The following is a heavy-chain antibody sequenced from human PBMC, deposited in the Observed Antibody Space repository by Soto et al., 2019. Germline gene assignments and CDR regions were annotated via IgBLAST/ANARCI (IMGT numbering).Heavy chain of an antibody. Sequence: ASVKVSCKASGGTFSSYAISWVRQAPGQGLEWMGGIIPIFGTGNYAQKFQGRVTITADESTSTAYMELSSLRSEDTAVYYCARDGSSSSGSFYYFDYWGQGTLVTVSS. CDR1: GGTFSSYA. V-gene: IGHV1-69*13. D-gene: IGHD6-6*01. CDR3: ARDGSSSSGSFYYFDY. CDR2: IIPIFGTG. J-gene: IGHJ4*02.